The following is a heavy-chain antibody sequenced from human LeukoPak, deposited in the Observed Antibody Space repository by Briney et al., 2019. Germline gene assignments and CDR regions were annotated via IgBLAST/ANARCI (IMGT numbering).Heavy chain of an antibody. J-gene: IGHJ4*02. Sequence: PSETLSLTCAVSGGSISSGGYSWGWIRQPPGKSLEWIGYIYHSGSTYYNPSLKSRVTISVDRSKNQFSLKLSSVTAADTVVYYCASVAATPFYYFDYWGQGTLVTVSS. CDR2: IYHSGST. D-gene: IGHD2-15*01. V-gene: IGHV4-30-2*01. CDR1: GGSISSGGYS. CDR3: ASVAATPFYYFDY.